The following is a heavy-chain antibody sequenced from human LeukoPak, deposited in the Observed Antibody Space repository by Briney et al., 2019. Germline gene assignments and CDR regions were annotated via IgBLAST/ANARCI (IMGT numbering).Heavy chain of an antibody. V-gene: IGHV3-30*02. CDR2: IQYDVSSE. J-gene: IGHJ3*02. Sequence: GGSLRLSCAASGFTFSSYGMHWVRQAPGKGLEWVAFIQYDVSSEYYADSVKGQFTVSRDNSKNTLYLQMNSLRAEDTAVYYCAREYSGRCIHAFHSWGQGTMVTVSS. CDR3: AREYSGRCIHAFHS. CDR1: GFTFSSYG. D-gene: IGHD6-13*01.